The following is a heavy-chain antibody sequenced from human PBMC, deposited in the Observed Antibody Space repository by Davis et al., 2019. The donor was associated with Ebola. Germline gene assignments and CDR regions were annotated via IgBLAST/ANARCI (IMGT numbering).Heavy chain of an antibody. D-gene: IGHD3-3*01. CDR1: GYTFTSYD. CDR3: ARGPSWSGSSYYFDY. Sequence: ASVKVSCKASGYTFTSYDINWVRQAPGQGLEWMGWMNPNSGNTGSAQKFQGRVTMTRNTSITTAYMELSSLRSEDTAVYYCARGPSWSGSSYYFDYWGQGILVTVSS. J-gene: IGHJ4*02. V-gene: IGHV1-8*01. CDR2: MNPNSGNT.